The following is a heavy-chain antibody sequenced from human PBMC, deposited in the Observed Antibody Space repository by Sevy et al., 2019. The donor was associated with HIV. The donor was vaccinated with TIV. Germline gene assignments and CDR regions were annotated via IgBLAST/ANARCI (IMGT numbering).Heavy chain of an antibody. CDR1: GYTFTSYA. CDR3: AREESSSVPVASVYYYYGMDV. J-gene: IGHJ6*02. CDR2: INTNTGNP. D-gene: IGHD6-6*01. Sequence: ASVKVSCKASGYTFTSYAMNWVRQAPGQGLEWMGWINTNTGNPTYAQVFTGRFVFSLDTSVSTAYLQISSLKAEDTAVYYCAREESSSVPVASVYYYYGMDVWGQGTTVTVSS. V-gene: IGHV7-4-1*02.